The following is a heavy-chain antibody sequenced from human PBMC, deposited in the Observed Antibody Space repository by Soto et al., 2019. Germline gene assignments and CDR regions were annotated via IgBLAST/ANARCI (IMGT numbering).Heavy chain of an antibody. D-gene: IGHD3-3*01. V-gene: IGHV1-18*01. Sequence: QVQLVQSGAEVKKPGASVKVSCKASGYTFTSYGISWVRQAPGQGLEWMVWISAYNGNTNYAQKLQGRVTMTTDTSTSTAYMELRSLRSDDTAVYYCARGHNRFWSGLNDAFDIWGQGTMVTVSS. CDR1: GYTFTSYG. CDR3: ARGHNRFWSGLNDAFDI. J-gene: IGHJ3*02. CDR2: ISAYNGNT.